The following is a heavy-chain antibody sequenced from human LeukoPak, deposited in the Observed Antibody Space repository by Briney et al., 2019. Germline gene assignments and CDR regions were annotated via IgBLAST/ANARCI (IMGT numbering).Heavy chain of an antibody. V-gene: IGHV4-38-2*01. D-gene: IGHD1-26*01. CDR1: GYSISSGYY. CDR2: IYHSGST. CDR3: ASISRWELTFDY. Sequence: PSETLSLTCAVYGYSISSGYYWGWIRQPPGKGLEWVGSIYHSGSTYYNPSLKSRVTISVDTSKNQFSLKLSSVTAADTAVYYCASISRWELTFDYWGQGTLVTVSS. J-gene: IGHJ4*02.